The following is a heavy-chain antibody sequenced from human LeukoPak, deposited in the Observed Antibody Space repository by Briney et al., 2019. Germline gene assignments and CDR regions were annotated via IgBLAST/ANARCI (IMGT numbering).Heavy chain of an antibody. D-gene: IGHD3-22*01. CDR2: ISGSGGST. Sequence: SGGSLRLSCAASGFTFSSYAMSWVRQAPGKGLDWVSAISGSGGSTYYADSVKGRFTISGDNSKNTLYLQMNSLGAEDTAVYYCAKDYYDSSGYPDYWGQGTLVTVSS. J-gene: IGHJ4*02. V-gene: IGHV3-23*01. CDR1: GFTFSSYA. CDR3: AKDYYDSSGYPDY.